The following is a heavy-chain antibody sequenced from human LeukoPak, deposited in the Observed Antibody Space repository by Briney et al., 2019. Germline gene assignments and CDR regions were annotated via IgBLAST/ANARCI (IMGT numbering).Heavy chain of an antibody. CDR2: IITIFGAA. D-gene: IGHD3-10*01. V-gene: IGHV1-69*06. J-gene: IGHJ6*03. Sequence: SVKVSCKASGYILTSYGISWVRQAPGQGREGMGGIITIFGAANYAQKFQGSVTITADKSTSTAYMELSSLRSEDTAVYYCARGLVRGVRYYYYMDVWGKGTTVTVSS. CDR3: ARGLVRGVRYYYYMDV. CDR1: GYILTSYG.